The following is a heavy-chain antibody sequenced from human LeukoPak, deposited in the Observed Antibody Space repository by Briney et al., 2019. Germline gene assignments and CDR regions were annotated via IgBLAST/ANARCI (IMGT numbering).Heavy chain of an antibody. V-gene: IGHV1-18*01. CDR2: VSTYNGDT. Sequence: ASVKVSCKASGYTFTDYGFIWVRQAPGQGLEWMGWVSTYNGDTDYAKKFQDRVTMTTESSTQTTFMELRNLRSDDTAVYYCARAESMALYFLYWGQGSLVSVSS. CDR3: ARAESMALYFLY. D-gene: IGHD1-14*01. CDR1: GYTFTDYG. J-gene: IGHJ1*01.